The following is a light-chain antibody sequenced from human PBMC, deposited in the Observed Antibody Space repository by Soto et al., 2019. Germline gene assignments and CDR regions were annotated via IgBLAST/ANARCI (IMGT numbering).Light chain of an antibody. CDR3: QHYGSSPET. CDR2: GAS. CDR1: QSVSTNY. V-gene: IGKV3-20*01. J-gene: IGKJ1*01. Sequence: EIVLSQSPCTLSLSPGERATLSCRASQSVSTNYLAWYQQKPGQAPRLLIYGASSRATGIPDRFSGSGSGTDFTLTISRLEPEDFAVYYCQHYGSSPETFGQGTKVAIK.